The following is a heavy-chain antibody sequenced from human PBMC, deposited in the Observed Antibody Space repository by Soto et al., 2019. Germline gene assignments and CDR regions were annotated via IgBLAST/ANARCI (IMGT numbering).Heavy chain of an antibody. V-gene: IGHV4-59*01. CDR3: ARFNWYFDL. CDR2: IYYRGRT. J-gene: IGHJ2*01. Sequence: QVQLQESGPGLVKPSETLSLTCTVSGGSISSYYLSWIRQPPGKGLEWIGYIYYRGRTNYNPSLKSRVTISVATSKNQFSLKLSSVTAADTAMYYCARFNWYFDLWGRGTLVTVSS. CDR1: GGSISSYY.